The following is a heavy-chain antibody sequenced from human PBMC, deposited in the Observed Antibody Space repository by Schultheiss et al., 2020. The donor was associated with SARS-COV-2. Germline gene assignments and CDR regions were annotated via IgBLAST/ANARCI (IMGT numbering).Heavy chain of an antibody. Sequence: SQTLSLTCAISGDSVSSNSAAWNWIRQSPSRGLEWLGRTYYRSKWYNDYAVSVKSRITINPDTSKNQFSLQLNSVTPEDTAVYYCARGLAVAGTLARWGLYAFDIWGQGTMVTVSS. J-gene: IGHJ3*02. D-gene: IGHD6-19*01. CDR2: TYYRSKWYN. CDR1: GDSVSSNSAA. V-gene: IGHV6-1*01. CDR3: ARGLAVAGTLARWGLYAFDI.